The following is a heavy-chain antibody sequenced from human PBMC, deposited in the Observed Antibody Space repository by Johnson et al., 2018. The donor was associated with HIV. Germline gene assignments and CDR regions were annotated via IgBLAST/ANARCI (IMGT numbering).Heavy chain of an antibody. CDR2: ISYDGSNK. CDR1: GFTFSSYG. D-gene: IGHD5/OR15-5a*01. Sequence: VQLVESGGGLVQPGRSLRLSCAASGFTFSSYGMHWVRQAPGKGLEWVAVISYDGSNKYYADSVKGRFTISRDNSKNTLYLQMNSLRAEDTAVYYCALYPPDAFDIWGQGTMVTVSS. CDR3: ALYPPDAFDI. J-gene: IGHJ3*02. V-gene: IGHV3-30*03.